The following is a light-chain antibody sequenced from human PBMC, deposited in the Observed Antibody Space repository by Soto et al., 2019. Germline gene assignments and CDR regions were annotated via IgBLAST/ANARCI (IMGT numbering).Light chain of an antibody. CDR2: DNY. V-gene: IGLV1-51*01. Sequence: QSVLTQPPSMSAAPGQKVTISCSGRSSNIGNNYVSWYQQLPGTAPKLLIYDNYKRPSGIPDRFSGSKSGTSATLGITGLQTGDEADYYCGTWDSSLSAVVIGGGTKVTVL. J-gene: IGLJ2*01. CDR1: SSNIGNNY. CDR3: GTWDSSLSAVV.